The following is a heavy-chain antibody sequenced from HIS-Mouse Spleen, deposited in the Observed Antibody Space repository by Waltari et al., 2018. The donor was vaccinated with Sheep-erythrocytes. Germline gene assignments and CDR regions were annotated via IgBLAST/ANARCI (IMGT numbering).Heavy chain of an antibody. V-gene: IGHV3-9*01. CDR1: GFTFDDYA. D-gene: IGHD7-27*01. CDR2: ISWNSGSI. CDR3: AKAPGRRRYYFDY. J-gene: IGHJ4*02. Sequence: EVQLVESGGGLVQPGRSLRLSCAASGFTFDDYAMHWVRQAPGKGRGWVSGISWNSGSIGYADSVKGRFTISRDNAKNSLYLQMNSLRAEDTALYYCAKAPGRRRYYFDYWGQGTLVTVSS.